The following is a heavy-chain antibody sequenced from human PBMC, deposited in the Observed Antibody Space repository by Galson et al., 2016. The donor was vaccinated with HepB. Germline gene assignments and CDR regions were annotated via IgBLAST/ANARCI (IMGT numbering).Heavy chain of an antibody. CDR3: ASKVARVSSGVFDI. CDR2: IDGDGSTT. J-gene: IGHJ3*02. CDR1: EFTFSTYW. Sequence: SLRLSCAASEFTFSTYWMHWVRQAPGKGLVWVSRIDGDGSTTIYADSVKGRFTISRDNAKNTVYMQMNTLRVEDTAVYYCASKVARVSSGVFDIWGQGTMVTVSS. D-gene: IGHD3-22*01. V-gene: IGHV3-74*01.